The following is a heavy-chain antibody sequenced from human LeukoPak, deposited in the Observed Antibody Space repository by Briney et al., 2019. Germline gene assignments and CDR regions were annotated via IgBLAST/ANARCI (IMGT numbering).Heavy chain of an antibody. V-gene: IGHV3-21*01. J-gene: IGHJ5*02. Sequence: GGSLRLSCAASGFTFSIYAMNWVRQAPGKGLEWVSSISSSSSYIYYADSVKGRFTISRDNAKNSLYLQMNSLRAEDTAVYYCARTHCSSTSCYSHNWFDPWGQGTLVTVSS. CDR3: ARTHCSSTSCYSHNWFDP. CDR2: ISSSSSYI. D-gene: IGHD2-2*02. CDR1: GFTFSIYA.